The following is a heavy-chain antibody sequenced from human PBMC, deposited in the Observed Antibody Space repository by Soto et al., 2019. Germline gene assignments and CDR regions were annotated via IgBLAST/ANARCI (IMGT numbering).Heavy chain of an antibody. CDR2: INSDGSST. J-gene: IGHJ6*03. V-gene: IGHV3-74*01. CDR1: GFTFSSYW. D-gene: IGHD3-9*01. CDR3: AADPYYDILTGYPWGYMDV. Sequence: GGSLRLSCAASGFTFSSYWMHWVRQAPGKGLVWVSRINSDGSSTSYADSVKGRFTISRDNAKNTLYLQMNSLRAEDTAVYYCAADPYYDILTGYPWGYMDVWGKGTTVTVSS.